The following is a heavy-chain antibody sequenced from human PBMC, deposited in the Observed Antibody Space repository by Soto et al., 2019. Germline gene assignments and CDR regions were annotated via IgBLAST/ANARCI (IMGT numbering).Heavy chain of an antibody. J-gene: IGHJ4*02. D-gene: IGHD6-19*01. CDR3: ARATQQWLPPPRGPFDY. V-gene: IGHV4-4*02. Sequence: SETLSLTCAVSGGSISSSNWWSWVRQPPGKGLEWIGEIYHSGSTNYNPSLKSRVTISVDKSKNQFSLKLSSVTAADTAVYYCARATQQWLPPPRGPFDYWGQGTLVTVSS. CDR2: IYHSGST. CDR1: GGSISSSNW.